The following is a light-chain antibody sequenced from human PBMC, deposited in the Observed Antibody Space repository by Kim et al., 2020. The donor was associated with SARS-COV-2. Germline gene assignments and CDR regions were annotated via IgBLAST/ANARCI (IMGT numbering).Light chain of an antibody. V-gene: IGLV2-23*01. J-gene: IGLJ1*01. CDR3: CAYSRSSTPIV. CDR2: EGR. Sequence: QSYTISCTGTSSDVGSYSDVTGYHQHPAKAPKLMVYEGRKRPSGVSNRFSGSKSGNTASLTSSELQAEDEADYYCCAYSRSSTPIVFGTGTKVTVL. CDR1: SSDVGSYSD.